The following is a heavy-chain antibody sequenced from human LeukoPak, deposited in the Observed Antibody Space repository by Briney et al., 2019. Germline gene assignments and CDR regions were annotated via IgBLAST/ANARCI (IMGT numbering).Heavy chain of an antibody. J-gene: IGHJ5*02. CDR2: IYYSGST. V-gene: IGHV4-30-4*01. CDR3: ARDSARYGGWFDP. CDR1: GGSISSGDYF. D-gene: IGHD3-16*01. Sequence: SETLSLTCTVSGGSISSGDYFWSWIRQPPGKGLEWIGYIYYSGSTYYNPSLKSRVTISVDTSKNQFSLKLSSVTAADTAVYYWARDSARYGGWFDPWGQGTLVTVSS.